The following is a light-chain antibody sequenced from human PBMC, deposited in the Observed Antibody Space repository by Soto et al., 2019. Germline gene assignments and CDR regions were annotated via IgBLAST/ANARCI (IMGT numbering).Light chain of an antibody. CDR1: QGISNS. CDR2: TAS. CDR3: QKYNSAPLT. V-gene: IGKV1-27*01. Sequence: DIQMTQSPSSLSASVGDRVTITCRASQGISNSLAWYQQKPGKVPKLLIYTASTLQSWVPSRFSGRGFGTDCTLTITSLQPEDVATCYCQKYNSAPLTFGGGTKVEIK. J-gene: IGKJ4*01.